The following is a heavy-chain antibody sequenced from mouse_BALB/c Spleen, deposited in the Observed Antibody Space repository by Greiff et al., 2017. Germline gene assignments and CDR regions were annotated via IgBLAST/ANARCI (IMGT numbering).Heavy chain of an antibody. CDR1: GFTFSSFG. Sequence: EVQLVESGGGLVQPGGSRKLSCAASGFTFSSFGMHWVRQAPEKGLEWVAYISSGSSTIYYADTVKGRFTISRDNPKNTLFLQMTSLRSEDTAMYYCARGVRYFDVWGAGTTVTVSS. CDR2: ISSGSSTI. V-gene: IGHV5-17*02. D-gene: IGHD2-2*01. J-gene: IGHJ1*01. CDR3: ARGVRYFDV.